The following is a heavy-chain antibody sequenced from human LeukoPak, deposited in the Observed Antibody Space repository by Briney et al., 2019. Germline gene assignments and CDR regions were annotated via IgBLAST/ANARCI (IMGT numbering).Heavy chain of an antibody. CDR2: IIPIFGTA. V-gene: IGHV1-69*13. D-gene: IGHD3-9*01. CDR3: ATRLSYDILTGPLGGLYDPYYYYYMDV. CDR1: GGTFSSYA. Sequence: SVKVSCKASGGTFSSYAISWVRQAPGQGLEWMGGIIPIFGTANYAQKFQGRVTITADESTSTAYMELSSLRSEDTAVYYCATRLSYDILTGPLGGLYDPYYYYYMDVWGKGTTVTISS. J-gene: IGHJ6*03.